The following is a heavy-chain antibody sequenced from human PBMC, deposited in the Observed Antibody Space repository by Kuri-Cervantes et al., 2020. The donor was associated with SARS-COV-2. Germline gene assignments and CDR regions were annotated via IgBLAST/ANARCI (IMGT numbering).Heavy chain of an antibody. CDR3: ARNHSMDV. CDR1: GFTFSDYD. CDR2: IWYDGRNT. Sequence: GESLKISCASSGFTFSDYDMHWVRQAPGKGLEWVAVIWYDGRNTYYTGSVKGRFTISRDNSKNMLYLEVNSLRAEDTAVYYCARNHSMDVCGTGTAVTVSS. V-gene: IGHV3-33*08. J-gene: IGHJ6*03.